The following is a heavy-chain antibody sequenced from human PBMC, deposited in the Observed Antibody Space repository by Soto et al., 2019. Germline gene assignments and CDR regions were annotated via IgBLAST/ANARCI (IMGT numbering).Heavy chain of an antibody. Sequence: QITLKESGPTLVKPTQTLTLTCTFSGFSLSTIGVGVGWIRQPPGKALEWLALIYWDDDKRYSPSLKSRLTATQATSKNQVVLTMTNMDPVDTATYYCVQSRCGGDCLQSYSSHSYYGLDVWGQGTTVTVSS. CDR2: IYWDDDK. J-gene: IGHJ6*02. V-gene: IGHV2-5*02. CDR3: VQSRCGGDCLQSYSSHSYYGLDV. D-gene: IGHD2-21*02. CDR1: GFSLSTIGVG.